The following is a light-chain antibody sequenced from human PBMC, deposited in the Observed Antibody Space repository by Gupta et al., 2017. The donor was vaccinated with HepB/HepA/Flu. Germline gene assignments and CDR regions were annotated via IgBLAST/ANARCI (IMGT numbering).Light chain of an antibody. CDR3: QQYGSSSVT. V-gene: IGKV3-20*01. CDR2: GAS. Sequence: DIVLTPSPGTLSLSPGESATLSCRASQSVSSNYLAWYQQKPGQAPRLLIYGASSRASGIPDRFSGSGSGTDFTLTISRLEPEDFAVYYCQQYGSSSVTFGHGTKVDIK. CDR1: QSVSSNY. J-gene: IGKJ3*01.